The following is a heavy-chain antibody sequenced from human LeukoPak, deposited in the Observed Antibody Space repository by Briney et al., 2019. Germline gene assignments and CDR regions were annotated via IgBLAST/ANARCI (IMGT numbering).Heavy chain of an antibody. CDR3: AKDLFSSSWYWFDP. J-gene: IGHJ5*02. CDR2: IYNDGSST. V-gene: IGHV3-74*01. Sequence: GGSLRLSCTASGFTFSSYWMHWVRQAPGKGLVWVSRIYNDGSSTNYADSVKGRFTISRDNAKNTLYLQMNSLRVEDTAVYYCAKDLFSSSWYWFDPWGQGTLVTVSS. D-gene: IGHD6-13*01. CDR1: GFTFSSYW.